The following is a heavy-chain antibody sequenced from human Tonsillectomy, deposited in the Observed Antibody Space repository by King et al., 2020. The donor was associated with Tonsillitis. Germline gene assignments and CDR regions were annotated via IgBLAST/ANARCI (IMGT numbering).Heavy chain of an antibody. CDR1: GFTFSRNA. Sequence: VQLVESGGGVVQPGRSLRLSCAASGFTFSRNAIHWVRQAPGKGLEWVATISHDGSKQYYADAVKGRFTISRHNSKNTVSLQMNSLRLEETATYYCARGPLGGGYTPVADYWGQGTLVTVSS. CDR2: ISHDGSKQ. J-gene: IGHJ4*02. D-gene: IGHD5-24*01. CDR3: ARGPLGGGYTPVADY. V-gene: IGHV3-30-3*01.